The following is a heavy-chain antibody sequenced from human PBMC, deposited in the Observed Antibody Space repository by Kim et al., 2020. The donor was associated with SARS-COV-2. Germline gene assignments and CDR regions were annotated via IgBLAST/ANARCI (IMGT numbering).Heavy chain of an antibody. V-gene: IGHV4-31*03. J-gene: IGHJ3*02. CDR1: GDSITSGGYY. CDR2: IYYSGST. D-gene: IGHD3-22*01. CDR3: ARNPSYSYDSRGPGAFDI. Sequence: SETLSLTCTVSGDSITSGGYYWSWIRQHPGKGLEWIGYIYYSGSTYYNPSLKSRVTMSVDTSKNQFSLKLSSVTAADTAVYHCARNPSYSYDSRGPGAFDIWGQGTLVAVSS.